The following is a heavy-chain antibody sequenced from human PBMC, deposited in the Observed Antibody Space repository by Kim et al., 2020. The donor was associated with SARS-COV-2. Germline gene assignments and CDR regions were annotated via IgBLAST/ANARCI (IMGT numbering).Heavy chain of an antibody. CDR3: AKTGWSGHYSPFDY. V-gene: IGHV3-30*18. D-gene: IGHD3-3*01. Sequence: GGSLRLSCAASGFTFSSYGMHWVRQAPGKGLEWVAVISYDGSNKYYADSVKGRFTISRDNSKNTLYLQMNSLRAEDTAVYYCAKTGWSGHYSPFDYWGQGTLVTVSS. CDR1: GFTFSSYG. CDR2: ISYDGSNK. J-gene: IGHJ4*02.